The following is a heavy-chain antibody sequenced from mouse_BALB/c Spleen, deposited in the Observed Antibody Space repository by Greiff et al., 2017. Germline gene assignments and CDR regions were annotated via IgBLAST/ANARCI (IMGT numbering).Heavy chain of an antibody. J-gene: IGHJ2*01. CDR3: ASYDYDEGDFDY. D-gene: IGHD2-4*01. CDR2: ISYSGST. Sequence: EVMLVESGPGLVKPSQSLSLTCTVTGYSITSDYAWNWIRQFPGNKLEWMGYISYSGSTSYNPSLKSRISITRDTSKNQFFLQLNSVTTEDTATYYCASYDYDEGDFDYWGQGTTLTVSS. CDR1: GYSITSDYA. V-gene: IGHV3-2*02.